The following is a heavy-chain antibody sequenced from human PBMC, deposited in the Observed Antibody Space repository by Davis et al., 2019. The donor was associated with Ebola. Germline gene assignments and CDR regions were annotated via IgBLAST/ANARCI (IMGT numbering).Heavy chain of an antibody. D-gene: IGHD2-2*01. J-gene: IGHJ4*02. V-gene: IGHV3-23*01. Sequence: GGSLRLSCAASGFTFSTYAMSWVRQAPGKGLEWVSAISGSGGGTYYADSVKGRFTISRDNSKNTLDLQMNSLRAEDTAFYYCARGGYCSSTNCFVTDYWGQGTLVTVSS. CDR2: ISGSGGGT. CDR1: GFTFSTYA. CDR3: ARGGYCSSTNCFVTDY.